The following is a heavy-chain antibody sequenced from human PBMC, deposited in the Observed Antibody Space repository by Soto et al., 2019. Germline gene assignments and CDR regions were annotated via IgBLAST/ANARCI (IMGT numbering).Heavy chain of an antibody. Sequence: ASVKVSCKASGGTFSSYAISWVRQAPGQGLEWMGGIIPIFGTANYAQKFQGRVTITADESTSTDYMELSSLRSEDTAVYYCARISGADDYPKSREYYYYYYGMDVWGQGTTVTVSS. CDR1: GGTFSSYA. V-gene: IGHV1-69*13. CDR2: IIPIFGTA. CDR3: ARISGADDYPKSREYYYYYYGMDV. J-gene: IGHJ6*02. D-gene: IGHD4-17*01.